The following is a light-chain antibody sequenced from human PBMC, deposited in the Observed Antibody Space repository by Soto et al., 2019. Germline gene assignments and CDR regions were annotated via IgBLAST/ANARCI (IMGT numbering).Light chain of an antibody. CDR2: AAS. J-gene: IGKJ2*01. V-gene: IGKV1-9*01. CDR1: QGISSY. CDR3: QQLDGYPYT. Sequence: DIQLTQSPSFLSASVGDRVTITCRASQGISSYLAWYQQKPGKAPELLIYAASTLQSGVPSRFSGSGSGTEFTLTISSLQPEDFATYYCQQLDGYPYTFGQGTKLDIK.